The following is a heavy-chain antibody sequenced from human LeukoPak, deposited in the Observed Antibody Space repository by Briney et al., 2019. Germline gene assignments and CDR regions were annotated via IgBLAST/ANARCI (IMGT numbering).Heavy chain of an antibody. CDR1: GYTFTGYY. J-gene: IGHJ4*02. D-gene: IGHD5-18*01. Sequence: ASVKVSCKASGYTFTGYYMHWVRQAPGQGLEWMGWINPNSGGTNYAQKFQGRVTMTRDTSISTAYMELSRLRSDDTAVYYCEREKSRYKYGYNYWGQGTLVTVSS. CDR3: EREKSRYKYGYNY. CDR2: INPNSGGT. V-gene: IGHV1-2*02.